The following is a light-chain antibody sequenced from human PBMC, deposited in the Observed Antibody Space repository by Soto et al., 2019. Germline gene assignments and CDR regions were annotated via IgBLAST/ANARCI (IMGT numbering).Light chain of an antibody. CDR2: AVS. CDR1: QGISSS. CDR3: QQLYSYPT. V-gene: IGKV1-9*01. Sequence: SASVGDRVTITCRASQGISSSLGWYQQKPGKAPKLLMYAVSTLQSGVPSRFSGSGSGTEFTLTISSLQPEDFASYYCQQLYSYPTFGQGTRLEIK. J-gene: IGKJ5*01.